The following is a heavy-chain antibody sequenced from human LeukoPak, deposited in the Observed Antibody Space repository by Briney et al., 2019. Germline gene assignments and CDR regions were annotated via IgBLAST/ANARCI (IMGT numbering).Heavy chain of an antibody. CDR2: LDPRDSYT. CDR1: GYSFTTYW. J-gene: IGHJ3*02. Sequence: GESLKISCRGSGYSFTTYWINWVRQMPGKGLEWMGRLDPRDSYTNYSPSFQGHVTISADKSISTAYLRWSSLQASDTAMYYCARYPLSGGPTYDAFDIWGQGTMVTVSS. V-gene: IGHV5-10-1*01. CDR3: ARYPLSGGPTYDAFDI. D-gene: IGHD2-15*01.